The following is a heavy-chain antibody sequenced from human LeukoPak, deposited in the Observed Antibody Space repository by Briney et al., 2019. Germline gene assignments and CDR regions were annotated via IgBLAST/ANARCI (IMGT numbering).Heavy chain of an antibody. CDR3: ARDLSRGWYYFDY. D-gene: IGHD6-19*01. Sequence: GGSLRLSCAASGFTFSSYIMNWVRQAPGKGLEWVSSISSSSSYIYYADSVKGRFTISRDNAKNSLYLQMNSLRAEDTAVYYCARDLSRGWYYFDYWGQGTLVTVSS. J-gene: IGHJ4*02. CDR2: ISSSSSYI. CDR1: GFTFSSYI. V-gene: IGHV3-21*01.